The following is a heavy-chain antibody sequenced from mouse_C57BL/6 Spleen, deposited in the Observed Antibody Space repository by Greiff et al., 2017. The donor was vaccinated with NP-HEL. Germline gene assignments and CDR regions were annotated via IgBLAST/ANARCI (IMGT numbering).Heavy chain of an antibody. J-gene: IGHJ2*01. Sequence: EVQLQQSGPELVKPGASVKISCKASGYSFTGYYMNWVKQSPEKSLEWIGEINPSTGGTTYNQKFKAKATLTVDKSSSTAYMQLKSLTSEDSAVYYCARDSSLDYWGQGTTLTVSS. V-gene: IGHV1-42*01. CDR3: ARDSSLDY. CDR2: INPSTGGT. CDR1: GYSFTGYY.